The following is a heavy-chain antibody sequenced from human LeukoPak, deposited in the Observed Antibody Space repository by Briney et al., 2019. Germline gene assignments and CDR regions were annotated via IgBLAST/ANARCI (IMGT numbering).Heavy chain of an antibody. V-gene: IGHV4-38-2*01. D-gene: IGHD6-13*01. CDR2: IYHTGSA. CDR3: ARHGDSSSWSYYFDY. J-gene: IGHJ4*02. Sequence: SETLSLTCSVSGYSFTSGHYWGWIRQPPGKGLEWIANIYHTGSAHYNPSLKSRVTISVDRSKNQFSLKLTSVTAADTAVYYCARHGDSSSWSYYFDYWGQGTLVTVSS. CDR1: GYSFTSGHY.